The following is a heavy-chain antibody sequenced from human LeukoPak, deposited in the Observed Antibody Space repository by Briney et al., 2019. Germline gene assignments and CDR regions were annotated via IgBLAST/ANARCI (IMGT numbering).Heavy chain of an antibody. CDR2: ISSSSSYI. V-gene: IGHV3-21*01. CDR3: ARDERITIFGVVILPADYYYYGMDV. CDR1: GFTFSSYA. D-gene: IGHD3-3*01. Sequence: GGSLRLSCAASGFTFSSYAMSWVRQAPGKGLEWVSAISSSSSYIYYADSVKGRFTISRDNAKNSLYLQMNSLRAEDTAVYYCARDERITIFGVVILPADYYYYGMDVWGQGTTVTVSS. J-gene: IGHJ6*02.